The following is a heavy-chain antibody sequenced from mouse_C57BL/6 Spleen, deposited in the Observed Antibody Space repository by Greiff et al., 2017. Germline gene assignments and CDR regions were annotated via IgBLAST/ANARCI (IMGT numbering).Heavy chain of an antibody. CDR2: IRNKANGYST. CDR1: GFTFTDYY. Sequence: VKLVESGGGLVQPGGSLSLSCAASGFTFTDYYMSWVRQPPGKALEWLGFIRNKANGYSTEYSASVKGRFTISRDNSQSILYLQMNALRAEDSATYYCARLGSDGDAMDYWGQGTSVTVSS. D-gene: IGHD3-2*02. V-gene: IGHV7-3*01. CDR3: ARLGSDGDAMDY. J-gene: IGHJ4*01.